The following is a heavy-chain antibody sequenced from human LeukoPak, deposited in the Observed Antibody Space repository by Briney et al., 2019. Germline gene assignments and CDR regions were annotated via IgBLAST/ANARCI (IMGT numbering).Heavy chain of an antibody. CDR2: ISSSSSYI. CDR1: GFTFGSYW. V-gene: IGHV3-21*01. CDR3: ARWSARPVFDC. Sequence: PGGSLRLSCAASGFTFGSYWMHWVRQAPGKGLVWVSSISSSSSYIYYADSVKGRFTISRDNAKNSLYLQMNSLRAEDTAVYYCARWSARPVFDCWGQGTLVTVSS. J-gene: IGHJ4*02. D-gene: IGHD6-6*01.